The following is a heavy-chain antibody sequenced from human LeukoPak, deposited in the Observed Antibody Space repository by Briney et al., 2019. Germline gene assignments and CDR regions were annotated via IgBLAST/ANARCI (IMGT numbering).Heavy chain of an antibody. CDR1: GGSISSSN. D-gene: IGHD6-19*01. Sequence: GTLSLTCAVSGGSISSSNWWSWVRQAPGKGLEWVSAISGSGGSTYYADSVKGRFTISRDNSKNTLYLQMNSLRAEDTAVYYCAKVGSGWAFDYWGQGTLVTVSS. CDR2: ISGSGGST. V-gene: IGHV3-23*01. CDR3: AKVGSGWAFDY. J-gene: IGHJ4*02.